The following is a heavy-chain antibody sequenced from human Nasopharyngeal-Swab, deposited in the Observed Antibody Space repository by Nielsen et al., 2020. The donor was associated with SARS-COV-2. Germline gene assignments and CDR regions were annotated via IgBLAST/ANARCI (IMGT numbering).Heavy chain of an antibody. D-gene: IGHD5-12*01. CDR2: IIPIFGTA. V-gene: IGHV1-69*06. Sequence: WVRQAPGQGLEWMGGIIPIFGTANYAQKFQGRVTITADKSTSTAYMELSSLRSEDTAVYYCARGKSWATRGLYYYYYMDVWGKGTTVTVSS. CDR3: ARGKSWATRGLYYYYYMDV. J-gene: IGHJ6*03.